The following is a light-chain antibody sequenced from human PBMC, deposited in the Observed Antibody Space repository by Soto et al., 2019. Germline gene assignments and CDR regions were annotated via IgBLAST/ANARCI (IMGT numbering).Light chain of an antibody. V-gene: IGKV3-11*01. CDR1: QSVSSY. CDR2: DAS. Sequence: IVLTQSPTTLSLSPGQRATLSCRASQSVSSYLAWYQQKPGQAPRLLXYDASNRATGIPARFSGSGSATDFTPTISSLEPEDFAVYYCQQRSNWPSITFGQGTRLEIK. J-gene: IGKJ5*01. CDR3: QQRSNWPSIT.